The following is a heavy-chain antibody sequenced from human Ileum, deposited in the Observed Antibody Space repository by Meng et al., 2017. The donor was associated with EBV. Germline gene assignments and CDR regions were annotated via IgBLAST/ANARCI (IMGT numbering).Heavy chain of an antibody. CDR2: TYRRSRWYY. V-gene: IGHV6-1*01. CDR3: ATSRIAKFDR. CDR1: GDSVSSDKTA. Sequence: HVEESGPGPVPPSQNPSLSCVISGDSVSSDKTAWNWIRQSPSRGLEWLGRTYRRSRWYYDYALSVKSRINISPDTSKNQVSLQLNSVTDEDTGIYYCATSRIAKFDRWGQGTLVTVSS. J-gene: IGHJ5*02.